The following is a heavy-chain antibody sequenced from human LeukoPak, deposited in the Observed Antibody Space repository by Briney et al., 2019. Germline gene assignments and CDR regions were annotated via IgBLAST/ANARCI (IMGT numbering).Heavy chain of an antibody. D-gene: IGHD5-18*01. Sequence: PSETLSLTCTVSGCSISSGDYYWSWIRQPPGKGLEWIGYIYYSGSTNYNPSLKSRVTISVDTSKNQFSLKLSSVTAADTAVYYCATSVPMDTARVWGQGTLVTVSS. CDR1: GCSISSGDYY. J-gene: IGHJ4*02. CDR3: ATSVPMDTARV. CDR2: IYYSGST. V-gene: IGHV4-30-4*01.